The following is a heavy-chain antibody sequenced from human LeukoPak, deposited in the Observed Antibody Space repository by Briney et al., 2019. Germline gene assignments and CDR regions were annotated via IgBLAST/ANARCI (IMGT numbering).Heavy chain of an antibody. D-gene: IGHD6-19*01. CDR2: VSADGRTA. CDR3: ARDTYTNGWYDLDY. J-gene: IGHJ4*02. V-gene: IGHV3-30-3*01. CDR1: GFSFGIHA. Sequence: PGGSLRLSCAASGFSFGIHAMHWGRQPPGRGLECLAVVSADGRTAYYADSVKDRFTISRDNSKNTLFLQMNSLRPDDTAVYYCARDTYTNGWYDLDYWGQGTLVTVSS.